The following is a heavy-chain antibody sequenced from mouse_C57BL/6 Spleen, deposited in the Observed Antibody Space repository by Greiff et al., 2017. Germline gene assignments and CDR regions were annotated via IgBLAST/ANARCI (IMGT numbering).Heavy chain of an antibody. CDR1: GYTFTDYY. CDR2: INPNNGGT. V-gene: IGHV1-26*01. D-gene: IGHD2-10*02. Sequence: VQLQQSGPELVKPGASVKISCKASGYTFTDYYMNWVKQSHGKSLEWIGDINPNNGGTSYNQKFKGKATLTVDKSSSTAYMELRSLTSEDSAVYYCARKYDFDYWGQGTTLTVSS. J-gene: IGHJ2*01. CDR3: ARKYDFDY.